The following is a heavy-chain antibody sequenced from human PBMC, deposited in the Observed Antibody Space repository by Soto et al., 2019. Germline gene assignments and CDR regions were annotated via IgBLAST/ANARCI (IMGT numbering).Heavy chain of an antibody. CDR3: AREGNYDILTGYSYYYYGMDV. D-gene: IGHD3-9*01. CDR2: MNPNSGNT. J-gene: IGHJ6*02. CDR1: GYTFTSYD. Sequence: QVQLVQSGAEVKKPVASVKVSCKASGYTFTSYDINWVRQATGQGLEWMGWMNPNSGNTGYAQKFQGRVTMTRNTSISTAYMELSSLRSEDTAVYYCAREGNYDILTGYSYYYYGMDVWGQGTTVTVSS. V-gene: IGHV1-8*01.